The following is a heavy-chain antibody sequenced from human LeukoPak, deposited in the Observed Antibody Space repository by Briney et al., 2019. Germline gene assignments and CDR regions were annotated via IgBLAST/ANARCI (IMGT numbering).Heavy chain of an antibody. Sequence: ASVKVSCKASGYTFTGNDMHWVRQAPGQGLEWMGWINPNSGGTNYAQKFQGRVTMTRDTSISTAYMELSRLRSDDTAVYYCARDNAAMVTYYGMDVWGQGTTVTVSS. D-gene: IGHD5-18*01. CDR2: INPNSGGT. V-gene: IGHV1-2*02. CDR1: GYTFTGND. CDR3: ARDNAAMVTYYGMDV. J-gene: IGHJ6*02.